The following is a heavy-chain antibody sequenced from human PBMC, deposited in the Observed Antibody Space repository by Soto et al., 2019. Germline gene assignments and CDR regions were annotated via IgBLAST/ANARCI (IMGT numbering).Heavy chain of an antibody. J-gene: IGHJ6*02. V-gene: IGHV3-23*01. CDR2: ISGSGGST. D-gene: IGHD3-10*01. CDR3: AKGSAMVRGVIYYYGMDV. CDR1: GFTFSSYA. Sequence: EVQLLESGGGLVQPGGSLRLSCAASGFTFSSYAMSWVRQAPGKGLEWVSAISGSGGSTYYADSVKGRFTISRDNSKNTRYLQRNSLRAEDTAVYYCAKGSAMVRGVIYYYGMDVWGQGTTVTVS.